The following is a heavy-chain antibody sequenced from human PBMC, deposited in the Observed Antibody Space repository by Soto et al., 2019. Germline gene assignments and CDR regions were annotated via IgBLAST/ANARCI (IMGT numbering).Heavy chain of an antibody. J-gene: IGHJ4*02. D-gene: IGHD6-6*01. Sequence: QVQLVQSGAEVKKPGSSVKVSCKASGGTFSSYAISWVRQAPGQGLEWMGGIIPIFGTANYAQKFQGRVTITADKSTSKADTELSRLRSEDTAVYYCVYSSSSRGAGYWGQGTLVTVSS. CDR1: GGTFSSYA. CDR2: IIPIFGTA. V-gene: IGHV1-69*06. CDR3: VYSSSSRGAGY.